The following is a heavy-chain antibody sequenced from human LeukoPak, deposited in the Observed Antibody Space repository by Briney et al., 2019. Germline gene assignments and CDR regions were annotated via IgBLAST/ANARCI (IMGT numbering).Heavy chain of an antibody. CDR3: AKAEGYDILTGLDY. CDR1: GFTFSSYA. Sequence: PGGSLRLSCATSGFTFSSYAMSWVRQAPGKGLEWVSGIGASGGSTYYADSVKGRFTISRENSKNTLYLQMNSLRTEDTAVYYCAKAEGYDILTGLDYWGQGTLVTVSS. D-gene: IGHD3-9*01. V-gene: IGHV3-23*01. J-gene: IGHJ4*02. CDR2: IGASGGST.